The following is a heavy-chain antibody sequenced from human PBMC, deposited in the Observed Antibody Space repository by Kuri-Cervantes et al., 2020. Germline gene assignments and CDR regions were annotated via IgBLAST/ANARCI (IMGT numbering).Heavy chain of an antibody. V-gene: IGHV4-34*01. D-gene: IGHD6-19*01. CDR3: ARGAFGDPYTSGRQD. CDR1: GGSFSGYY. Sequence: SETLSLTCAVYGGSFSGYYWSWIRQPPGKGLEWIGEINHSGSTNYNPSLKSRVTISADTSKNQFSLKLSSVTAADTAVYYCARGAFGDPYTSGRQDWGQGTLVTVSS. J-gene: IGHJ4*02. CDR2: INHSGST.